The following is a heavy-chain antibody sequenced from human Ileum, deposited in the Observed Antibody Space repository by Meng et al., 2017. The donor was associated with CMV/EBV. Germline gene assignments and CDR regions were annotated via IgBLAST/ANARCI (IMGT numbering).Heavy chain of an antibody. V-gene: IGHV3-53*01. CDR3: ARAHSGSYGDSFDI. Sequence: EVQLVGSGGGFIQPGESLRLSCAASGFTVSRKYMSWVRQAPGKGLEWVSVIYSGGTTYYAASVKGRFAVSRDKSKNTMYLQMNYLRPEDTALYYCARAHSGSYGDSFDIWGPGTMVTVSS. CDR2: IYSGGTT. D-gene: IGHD3-16*01. CDR1: GFTVSRKY. J-gene: IGHJ3*02.